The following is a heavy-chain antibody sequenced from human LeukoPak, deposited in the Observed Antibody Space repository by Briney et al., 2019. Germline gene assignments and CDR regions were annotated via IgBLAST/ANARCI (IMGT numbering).Heavy chain of an antibody. CDR3: ARGGYYYGMDV. CDR1: GFTFSDYS. J-gene: IGHJ6*02. V-gene: IGHV3-11*05. Sequence: PGGSLTPSRAPSGFTFSDYSTTWIRQPPGKGLGWVSYISGSIIYTNYADSVKGRFTISRDNAKNSLYQQMNSLRAEDTAVYYCARGGYYYGMDVWGQGTTVTVSS. D-gene: IGHD3-16*01. CDR2: ISGSIIYT.